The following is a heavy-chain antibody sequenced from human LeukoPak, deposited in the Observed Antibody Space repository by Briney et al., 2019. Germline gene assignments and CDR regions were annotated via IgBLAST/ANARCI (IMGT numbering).Heavy chain of an antibody. CDR2: ISSNGSST. J-gene: IGHJ4*02. V-gene: IGHV3-64*01. D-gene: IGHD6-13*01. CDR3: ARGSSSWYDY. CDR1: GFTFTIYA. Sequence: PGGSLRLSCAASGFTFTIYAMHWVRQAPGKGLEYVSAISSNGSSTYYANSVKGRFTISRDNSKNTLYLQMGSLRAEDMAVYYCARGSSSWYDYWGQGTLVTVSS.